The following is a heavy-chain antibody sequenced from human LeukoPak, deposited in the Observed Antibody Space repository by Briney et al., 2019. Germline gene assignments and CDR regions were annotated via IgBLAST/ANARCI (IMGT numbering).Heavy chain of an antibody. CDR2: ISPNSGGT. Sequence: ASVKVSCKASGYTFTGYYMHWVRQAPGQGLEWMGWISPNSGGTNYAQKFQGRVTMTRDTSISTAYMELSRLRSDDTAVYYCAISPIYYYYGMDVWGQGTTVTVSS. D-gene: IGHD3-3*02. CDR3: AISPIYYYYGMDV. CDR1: GYTFTGYY. V-gene: IGHV1-2*02. J-gene: IGHJ6*02.